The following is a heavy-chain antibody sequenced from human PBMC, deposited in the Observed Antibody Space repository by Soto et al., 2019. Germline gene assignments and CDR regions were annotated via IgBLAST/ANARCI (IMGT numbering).Heavy chain of an antibody. V-gene: IGHV3-11*01. CDR2: ISSSGSTI. CDR3: ERASLELWSLDV. Sequence: PGGSLRLSCAASGFTFSDYYMSWIRQAPGKGLEWVSYISSSGSTIYYADSVKGRFTISRDNAKNSLYLQMNSLRAEDTAVYYCERASLELWSLDVWGQGTTVTVSS. D-gene: IGHD3-10*01. CDR1: GFTFSDYY. J-gene: IGHJ6*02.